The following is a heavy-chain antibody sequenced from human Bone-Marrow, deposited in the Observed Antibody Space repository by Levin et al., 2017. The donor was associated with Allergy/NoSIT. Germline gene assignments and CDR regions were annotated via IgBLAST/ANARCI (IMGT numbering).Heavy chain of an antibody. D-gene: IGHD3-16*01. CDR2: ISPDGTNK. CDR3: VKSQLGWFDP. Sequence: GESLKISCAASGFTFSNSGMHWVRQAPGKGLEWVTVISPDGTNKNYADSVKGRFTISRDNSRNTLYLQMNSLRPEDTAVYYCVKSQLGWFDPWGQGTLVTVSS. CDR1: GFTFSNSG. J-gene: IGHJ5*02. V-gene: IGHV3-30*18.